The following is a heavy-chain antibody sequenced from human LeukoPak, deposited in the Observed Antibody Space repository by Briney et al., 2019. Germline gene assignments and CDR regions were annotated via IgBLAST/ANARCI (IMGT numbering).Heavy chain of an antibody. CDR2: IYTSGST. CDR1: GGSISSGGYS. Sequence: SQTLSLTCAVSGGSISSGGYSWSWIRQPAGKGLEWIGRIYTSGSTNYNPSLKSRVTMSVDTSKNQFSLKLSSVTAADTAVYYCATKGYCSSSDCYSAFDYWGQGTLVTVSS. J-gene: IGHJ4*02. CDR3: ATKGYCSSSDCYSAFDY. V-gene: IGHV4-61*02. D-gene: IGHD2-15*01.